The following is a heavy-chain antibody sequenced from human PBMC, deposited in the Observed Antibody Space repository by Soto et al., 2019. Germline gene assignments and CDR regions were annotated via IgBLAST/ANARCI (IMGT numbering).Heavy chain of an antibody. J-gene: IGHJ6*03. CDR2: FYYTGRT. V-gene: IGHV4-59*08. D-gene: IGHD6-6*01. CDR3: ARILAAPPHYYYCYMDA. CDR1: GGSISSFY. Sequence: SETLSLTCTVAGGSISSFYWSWIRQPPGKEREWIGFFYYTGRTGYNGCLKRRVSISGDMSKNQFYLRLSSVTAADTAVYYCARILAAPPHYYYCYMDAWGKGTTVTVSS.